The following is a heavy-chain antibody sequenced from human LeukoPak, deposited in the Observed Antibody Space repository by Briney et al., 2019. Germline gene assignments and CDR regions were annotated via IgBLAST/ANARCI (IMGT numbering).Heavy chain of an antibody. D-gene: IGHD1-26*01. J-gene: IGHJ6*02. CDR3: ARGRSGSYSLYYYYYYGMDV. CDR1: GYTFTGYY. V-gene: IGHV1-8*02. CDR2: MNPNSGNT. Sequence: GASVKVSCKASGYTFTGYYMHWVRQAPGQGLEWMGWMNPNSGNTGYAQKFQGRVTMTRNTSISTAYMELSSLRSEDTAVYYCARGRSGSYSLYYYYYYGMDVWGQGTTVTVSS.